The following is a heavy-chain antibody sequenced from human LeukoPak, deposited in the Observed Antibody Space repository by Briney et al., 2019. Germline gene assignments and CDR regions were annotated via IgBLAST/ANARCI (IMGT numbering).Heavy chain of an antibody. CDR3: ARDLLVTNWFDP. CDR2: INSDGSTT. D-gene: IGHD1-26*01. V-gene: IGHV3-74*01. Sequence: GGSLRLSCAASGFTFSTYWMHWVRQAPGKGLVWVSHINSDGSTTTYADSVKGRFTISRDNAKNTLYLQMNSLRAEDTAVYHCARDLLVTNWFDPWGQGTLVTVSS. J-gene: IGHJ5*02. CDR1: GFTFSTYW.